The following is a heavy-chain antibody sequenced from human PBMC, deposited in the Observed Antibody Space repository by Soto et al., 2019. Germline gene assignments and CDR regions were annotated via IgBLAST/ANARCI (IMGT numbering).Heavy chain of an antibody. V-gene: IGHV4-59*01. J-gene: IGHJ4*02. CDR1: GGSINTYY. CDR3: ARESSWTGYFDY. D-gene: IGHD3-3*01. CDR2: ISYSGST. Sequence: SDALSVTCTVSGGSINTYYWSWIRQPPGKGLEWIGYISYSGSTDYNPSLMSRLIIALDTSNKQFSLMLSSVTAADTALYYCARESSWTGYFDYWGQGALVTVS.